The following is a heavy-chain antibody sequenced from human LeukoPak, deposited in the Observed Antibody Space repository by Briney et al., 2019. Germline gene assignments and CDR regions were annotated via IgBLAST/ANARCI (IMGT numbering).Heavy chain of an antibody. Sequence: SETLSLTCTVSGGSISSGDYYWSWLRQPPGKGLVWIGYIYYSGSTYYNPSLKSRVTISVDTSKNQFSLKLSSVTAADTVVYYCARANPIGAQYYYDSSGPRGDAFDIWGQGTMVTVSS. CDR3: ARANPIGAQYYYDSSGPRGDAFDI. CDR1: GGSISSGDYY. CDR2: IYYSGST. D-gene: IGHD3-22*01. V-gene: IGHV4-30-4*01. J-gene: IGHJ3*02.